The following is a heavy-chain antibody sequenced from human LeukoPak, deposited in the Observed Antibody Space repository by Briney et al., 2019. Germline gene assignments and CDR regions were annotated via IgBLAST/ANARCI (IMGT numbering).Heavy chain of an antibody. D-gene: IGHD3-10*01. CDR2: INSDGSST. CDR3: ARVLLWFGESDFDY. CDR1: GFTFSSYC. J-gene: IGHJ4*02. Sequence: GVTLRLSCAASGFTFSSYCMHWARQAPGKGLVGVSRINSDGSSTIYADSVKGRFTISRDNAENTLYLQMDRLRAEDTAVYYCARVLLWFGESDFDYWGQGTLVSVSS. V-gene: IGHV3-74*01.